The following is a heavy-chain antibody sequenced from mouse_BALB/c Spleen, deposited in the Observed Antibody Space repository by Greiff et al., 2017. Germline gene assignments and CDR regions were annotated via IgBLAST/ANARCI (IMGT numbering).Heavy chain of an antibody. D-gene: IGHD2-3*01. Sequence: DVKLVESGGGLVQPGGSMKLSCVASGFTFSNYWMNWVRQSPEKGLAWVAEIRLKSNNYATHYAESVKGRFTISRDDSKSSVYLQMNNLRAEDTGIYYCTRRDDGNGGHWYFDVWGAGTTVTVSS. CDR2: IRLKSNNYAT. V-gene: IGHV6-6*02. CDR3: TRRDDGNGGHWYFDV. J-gene: IGHJ1*01. CDR1: GFTFSNYW.